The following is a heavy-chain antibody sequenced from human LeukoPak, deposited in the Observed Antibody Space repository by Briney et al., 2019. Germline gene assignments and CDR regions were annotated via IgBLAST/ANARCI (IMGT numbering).Heavy chain of an antibody. CDR1: TFTFSDYG. Sequence: GGSLRLSCVGSTFTFSDYGMHWVRQAPGKGLEWVAFIRYDGKKTYYADSAKGRFTISRDNSKDTLYLEMNSLRAEDTAVFYCAKDGVILAPGIYWYMDVWGRGTTVTVSS. CDR3: AKDGVILAPGIYWYMDV. V-gene: IGHV3-30*02. J-gene: IGHJ6*03. CDR2: IRYDGKKT. D-gene: IGHD3-16*02.